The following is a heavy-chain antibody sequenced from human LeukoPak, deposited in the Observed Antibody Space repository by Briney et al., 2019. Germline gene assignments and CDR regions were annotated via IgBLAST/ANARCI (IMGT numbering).Heavy chain of an antibody. D-gene: IGHD1-1*01. CDR3: ARASWVSNADAVS. CDR1: GFSFISYA. V-gene: IGHV3-23*01. CDR2: MKGGGGDT. Sequence: QTGGALRLSSAASGFSFISYARSWGPQAPARGLGWVSRMKGGGGDTFYADSVKGGFTLSRDDSRTTVYLQLNSLRVEDPAVYYCARASWVSNADAVSWGQGTLVTVSS. J-gene: IGHJ5*02.